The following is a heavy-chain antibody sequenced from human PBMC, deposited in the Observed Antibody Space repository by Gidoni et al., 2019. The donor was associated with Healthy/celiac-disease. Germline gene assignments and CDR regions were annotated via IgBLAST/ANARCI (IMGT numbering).Heavy chain of an antibody. V-gene: IGHV5-51*01. D-gene: IGHD5-18*01. J-gene: IGHJ4*02. Sequence: EVQLVQSGAAVQKPGESLNISCKGSGYTVTSYWIGWVRQMPGKGLEWRGIIYPGDSETRYSPSVQGQVTISADKSISTAYLQWSSLKASDTAMYYCARRDIADTAMVFDYWGQGTLVTVSS. CDR1: GYTVTSYW. CDR3: ARRDIADTAMVFDY. CDR2: IYPGDSET.